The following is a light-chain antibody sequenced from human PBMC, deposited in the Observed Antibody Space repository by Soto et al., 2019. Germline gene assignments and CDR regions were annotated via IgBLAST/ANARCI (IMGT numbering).Light chain of an antibody. CDR1: QDISIY. J-gene: IGKJ4*01. V-gene: IGKV1-33*01. CDR2: DAS. CDR3: QQYDNLPLT. Sequence: IHMTLSPSSLSASVGYRVTITCQARQDISIYLNWYQHKQGKAPKLLIFDASILETGVPSRFSGSGYGTEFSFTISSLQTEDVATYFCQQYDNLPLTFGGGTKVDIK.